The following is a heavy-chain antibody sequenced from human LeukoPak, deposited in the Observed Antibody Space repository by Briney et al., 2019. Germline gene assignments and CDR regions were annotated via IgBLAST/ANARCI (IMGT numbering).Heavy chain of an antibody. J-gene: IGHJ4*02. CDR1: GFTFSSFS. CDR3: ARMNYVSSGWGAPFDY. V-gene: IGHV3-48*04. Sequence: GGSLRLSCAASGFTFSSFSMNWVRQAPGKGLEWVSYIRSSGSGTDYTGSVKGRFTISRDNAKNLLYLQMNSLRAEDTAVYYCARMNYVSSGWGAPFDYWGQGTLVTVSS. CDR2: IRSSGSGT. D-gene: IGHD1-7*01.